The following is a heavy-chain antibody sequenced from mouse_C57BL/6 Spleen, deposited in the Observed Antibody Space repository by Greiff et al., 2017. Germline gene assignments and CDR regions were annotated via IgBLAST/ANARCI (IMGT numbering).Heavy chain of an antibody. J-gene: IGHJ4*01. CDR1: GYTFTSYW. D-gene: IGHD2-3*01. Sequence: QVQLQQPGAELVKPGASVKVSCKASGYTFTSYWMPWVKQRPGQGLEWIGRIRPSDSDTNYNQKFKGKATLTVDKSYSTAYMQLSRLTSEDSAVYYCARSDGYTYAMDYWGKGTSGTVSS. V-gene: IGHV1-74*01. CDR3: ARSDGYTYAMDY. CDR2: IRPSDSDT.